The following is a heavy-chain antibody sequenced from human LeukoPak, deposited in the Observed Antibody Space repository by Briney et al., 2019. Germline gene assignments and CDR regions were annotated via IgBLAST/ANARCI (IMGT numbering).Heavy chain of an antibody. CDR1: GGSINSGGYY. D-gene: IGHD4-17*01. Sequence: SQTLSLTCTVSGGSINSGGYYWSWIRQHPGRGLEWIGSIYYSGTTYYNPSLKSRVTISVDTSKNQLSLKLSSVTAADTAVYYCAGQGRTDYGPFDYWGQGTLVIVSS. CDR3: AGQGRTDYGPFDY. V-gene: IGHV4-31*03. J-gene: IGHJ4*02. CDR2: IYYSGTT.